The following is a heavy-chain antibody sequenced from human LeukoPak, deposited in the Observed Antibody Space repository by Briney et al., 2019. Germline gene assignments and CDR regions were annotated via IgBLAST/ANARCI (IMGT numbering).Heavy chain of an antibody. CDR1: GGSISSYY. J-gene: IGHJ4*02. V-gene: IGHV4-59*01. Sequence: PSETLSLTCTVSGGSISSYYWSWIRQPPGKGLEWIGYIYYSGSTNYKPSLKSRVTISVDTSKNQFSLKLSSVTAADTAVYYCAKSASRDYYDGSGTDYWGQGTLVTVSS. D-gene: IGHD3-10*01. CDR2: IYYSGST. CDR3: AKSASRDYYDGSGTDY.